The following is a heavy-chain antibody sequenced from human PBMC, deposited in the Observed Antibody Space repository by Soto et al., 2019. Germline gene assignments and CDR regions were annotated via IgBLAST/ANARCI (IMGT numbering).Heavy chain of an antibody. CDR3: ARESHDILTGPPWVWYFDL. CDR2: INDRGSI. J-gene: IGHJ2*01. D-gene: IGHD3-9*01. CDR1: GGSFSGYY. V-gene: IGHV4-34*01. Sequence: QVQLQQWGAGPLRPLETLSLTCGVSGGSFSGYYWAWIRQSPGKGLEWIGEINDRGSINYNPSLKSRVSISGDTSKNHYSLNLRSVTAADTALYYCARESHDILTGPPWVWYFDLWGRGTLVTVSS.